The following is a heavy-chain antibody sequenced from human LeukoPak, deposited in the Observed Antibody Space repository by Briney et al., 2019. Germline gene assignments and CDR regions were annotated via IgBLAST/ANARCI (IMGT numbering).Heavy chain of an antibody. Sequence: SETLSLTCTVSGGSLSSYYWSWIRQPPGKGLEWIGYIYYSGSTNYNPSLKSRVTISVDTSKNQFSLKLSSVTAADTAVYYCAKSGTTELLFEWFDPWGQGTLVTVSS. D-gene: IGHD2-2*01. J-gene: IGHJ5*02. V-gene: IGHV4-59*01. CDR3: AKSGTTELLFEWFDP. CDR2: IYYSGST. CDR1: GGSLSSYY.